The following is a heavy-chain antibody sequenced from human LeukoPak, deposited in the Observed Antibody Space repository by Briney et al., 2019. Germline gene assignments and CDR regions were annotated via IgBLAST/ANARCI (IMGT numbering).Heavy chain of an antibody. CDR2: IYTSGNT. CDR1: GGSISSGSHY. Sequence: PSETLSLTCTVSGGSISSGSHYWSWIRQPAGKGLEWIGRIYTSGNTNYNPSLKSRVTISLDTSKNQFSLNLSSVTAADTVVYYCAGEVGGSLFDPWGLGTLVTVSS. V-gene: IGHV4-61*02. J-gene: IGHJ5*02. CDR3: AGEVGGSLFDP. D-gene: IGHD1-26*01.